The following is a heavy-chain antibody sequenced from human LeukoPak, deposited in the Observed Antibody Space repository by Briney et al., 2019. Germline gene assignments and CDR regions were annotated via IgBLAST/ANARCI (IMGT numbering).Heavy chain of an antibody. D-gene: IGHD1-26*01. CDR3: ARLGGSYYTY. V-gene: IGHV3-7*01. J-gene: IGHJ4*02. CDR2: IKQDGGEK. Sequence: GGSLRLSCVASGFAFSSYWMSWVRQAPGKGLEWVANIKQDGGEKYYVDSVKGRFTISRDNAKNSLLLQMNSLRVEDTAVYYCARLGGSYYTYWGQGTLVTVSS. CDR1: GFAFSSYW.